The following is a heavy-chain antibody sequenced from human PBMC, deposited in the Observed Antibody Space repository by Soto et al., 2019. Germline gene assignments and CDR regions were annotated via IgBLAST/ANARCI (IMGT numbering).Heavy chain of an antibody. V-gene: IGHV1-8*01. CDR2: MNPNSGNT. CDR3: AREDETNYGDYYYYYGMDV. CDR1: GYTFTSYD. J-gene: IGHJ6*02. D-gene: IGHD4-17*01. Sequence: ASVKVSCKASGYTFTSYDINWVRQATGQGLEWMGWMNPNSGNTGYAQKFQGRVTMTRNTSISTAYMELSSLRSEDTAVYYCAREDETNYGDYYYYYGMDVWGQGTTVTVSS.